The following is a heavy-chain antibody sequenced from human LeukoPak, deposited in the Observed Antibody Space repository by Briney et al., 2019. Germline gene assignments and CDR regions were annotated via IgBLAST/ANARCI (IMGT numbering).Heavy chain of an antibody. J-gene: IGHJ3*02. Sequence: GGSLRLSCAASGFTFSNAWMSWVRQAPGKGLEWVGRIKSKTDGGTTDYAAPVKGRFTISRDDSKNTLYLQMDSLKTEDTAVYYCTTDPEVVAAFDIWGQGTMVTVSS. V-gene: IGHV3-15*01. CDR3: TTDPEVVAAFDI. D-gene: IGHD3-22*01. CDR2: IKSKTDGGTT. CDR1: GFTFSNAW.